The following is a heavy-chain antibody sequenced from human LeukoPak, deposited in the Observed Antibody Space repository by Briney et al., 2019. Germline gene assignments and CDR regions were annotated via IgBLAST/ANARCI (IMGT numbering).Heavy chain of an antibody. CDR2: ISGSGGST. D-gene: IGHD3-16*01. CDR3: AKVGSGRPYYYYGMDV. V-gene: IGHV3-23*01. J-gene: IGHJ6*02. CDR1: GFIFSSYA. Sequence: PGRSLRLSCAASGFIFSSYAMSWVRQAPGKGLEWVSAISGSGGSTYYADSVKGRFTISRDNSKNTLYLQMNSLRAEDTAVYYCAKVGSGRPYYYYGMDVWGQGTTVTVSS.